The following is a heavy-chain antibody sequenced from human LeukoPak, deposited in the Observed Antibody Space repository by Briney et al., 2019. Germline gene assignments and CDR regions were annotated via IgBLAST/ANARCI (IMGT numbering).Heavy chain of an antibody. CDR1: VGSISSSSYY. D-gene: IGHD2-15*01. J-gene: IGHJ4*02. V-gene: IGHV4-39*07. CDR2: IYYNGST. CDR3: AREDCSGGSCYALSHFDY. Sequence: SETLSLTCTVSVGSISSSSYYWGWIRQPPGKGLEWIGSIYYNGSTYYNPSLKSRVTISVATSTNQFSLTLSSVTAAATAVYYCAREDCSGGSCYALSHFDYWGQGTLVTVSS.